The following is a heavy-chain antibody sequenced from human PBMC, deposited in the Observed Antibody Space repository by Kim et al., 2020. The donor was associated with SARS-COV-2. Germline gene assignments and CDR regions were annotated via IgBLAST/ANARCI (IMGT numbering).Heavy chain of an antibody. Sequence: GGSLRLSCAASGFSFSNAWMNWVRQAPGKGLEWVGRIKSRSDGGTTDYAALAKGRFTISRDDSKDTLYLQMDSLATEDTAVYYCMTDPVYAAGTVFGYWGQGTLVTVSS. D-gene: IGHD1-7*01. CDR2: IKSRSDGGTT. V-gene: IGHV3-15*01. CDR1: GFSFSNAW. CDR3: MTDPVYAAGTVFGY. J-gene: IGHJ4*02.